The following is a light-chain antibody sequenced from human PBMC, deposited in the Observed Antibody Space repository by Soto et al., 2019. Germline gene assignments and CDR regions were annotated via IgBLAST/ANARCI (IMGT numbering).Light chain of an antibody. Sequence: QKPGKAPTLLIYAASSLQSGVPSRFSGSGSGPDFTLTTSGLQPEDFALYYCQQSYTPLWTFGQGTKVDIK. CDR3: QQSYTPLWT. V-gene: IGKV1-39*01. CDR2: AAS. J-gene: IGKJ1*01.